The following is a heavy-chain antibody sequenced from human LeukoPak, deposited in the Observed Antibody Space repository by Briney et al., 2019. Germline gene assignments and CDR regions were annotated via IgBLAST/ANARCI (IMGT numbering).Heavy chain of an antibody. Sequence: PGGSLRLSCAASGFTFSSYSMNWVRQAPAKGQEWVSYISSSSSSIYYPDSVKGRFTISRDNAKNSLYLQMNSLRAEDTAVYYCASLHNYYYSSGYRGETILDYWGQGTLVTVSS. J-gene: IGHJ4*02. CDR1: GFTFSSYS. CDR3: ASLHNYYYSSGYRGETILDY. D-gene: IGHD3-22*01. CDR2: ISSSSSSI. V-gene: IGHV3-48*01.